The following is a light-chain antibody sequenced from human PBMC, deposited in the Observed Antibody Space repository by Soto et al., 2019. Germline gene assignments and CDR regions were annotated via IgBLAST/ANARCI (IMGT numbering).Light chain of an antibody. CDR3: QQYYDLYT. CDR2: WAS. J-gene: IGKJ2*01. V-gene: IGKV4-1*01. CDR1: RGVLNGSRNKNY. Sequence: DIVMTQSPDSMAVSLGERATINCKSSRGVLNGSRNKNYLAWYQQKPGQPPKLLVYWASTRESGVPDRFSGSGSGTDFTLTSGSLQAEDEAVHYCQQYYDLYTFGQGTKLEIK.